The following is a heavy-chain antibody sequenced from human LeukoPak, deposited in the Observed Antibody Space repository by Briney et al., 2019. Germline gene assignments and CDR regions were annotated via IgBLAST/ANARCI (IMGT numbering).Heavy chain of an antibody. J-gene: IGHJ3*02. Sequence: SETLSLTCTVSGGSISSYYWSWIRQPPGKGLEWIGYIYTSGSTNYNPSLKSRVTISVDTSKNQFSLKLSSVTAADTAVYYCASATYYYDSSGYYSGNDAFDIWGQGTMVIVSS. V-gene: IGHV4-4*09. D-gene: IGHD3-22*01. CDR1: GGSISSYY. CDR2: IYTSGST. CDR3: ASATYYYDSSGYYSGNDAFDI.